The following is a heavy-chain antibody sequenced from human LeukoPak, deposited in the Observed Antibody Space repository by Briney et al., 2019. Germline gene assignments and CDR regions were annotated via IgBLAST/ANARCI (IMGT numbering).Heavy chain of an antibody. CDR1: GGSISSYY. D-gene: IGHD6-13*01. CDR3: ARLIAAAPGAFDI. J-gene: IGHJ3*02. Sequence: SETLSLTCTVSGGSISSYYWSWIRKPPGKGLEWIGYIYYSGSTNYNPSLKSRVTISVDTSKNQFSLKLSSVTAADTAVYYYARLIAAAPGAFDIWGQGTMVTVSS. V-gene: IGHV4-59*01. CDR2: IYYSGST.